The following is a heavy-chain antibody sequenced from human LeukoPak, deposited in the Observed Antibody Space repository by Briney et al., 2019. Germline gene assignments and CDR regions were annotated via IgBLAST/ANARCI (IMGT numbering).Heavy chain of an antibody. CDR1: GGSISSHY. D-gene: IGHD6-6*01. J-gene: IGHJ4*02. CDR2: IYYSGST. CDR3: ATYIAAPSDRYYFDY. Sequence: SETLSLTCTVSGGSISSHYWSWIRQPPGKGLEWIGYIYYSGSTNYNPSPKSRVTISVDTSKNQFSLKLSSVTAADTTVYYCATYIAAPSDRYYFDYWGQGTLVTVSS. V-gene: IGHV4-59*11.